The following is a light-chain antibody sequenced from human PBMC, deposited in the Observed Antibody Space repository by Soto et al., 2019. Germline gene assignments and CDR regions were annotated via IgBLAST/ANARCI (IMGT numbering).Light chain of an antibody. CDR1: QSISSW. CDR2: EAS. V-gene: IGKV1-5*01. CDR3: QQYNSYSAIT. J-gene: IGKJ5*01. Sequence: DIQMTQSPSTLSASVGDRVTITCRASQSISSWLAWYQQKPGKAPKVLSYEASTLQSGVPSRFSGSGSGTEFTLTISSLQPDDFATYYCQQYNSYSAITFGQGTRLEI.